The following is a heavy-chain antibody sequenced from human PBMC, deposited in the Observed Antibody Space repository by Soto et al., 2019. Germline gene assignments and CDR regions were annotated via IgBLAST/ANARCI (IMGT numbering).Heavy chain of an antibody. CDR3: ARDLQGSYFPLGDY. D-gene: IGHD3-10*01. J-gene: IGHJ4*02. CDR2: ISSDASFI. V-gene: IGHV3-11*01. Sequence: QIQLVESGGGLVKAGGSLRLSCAASGFTFSDYYMSWIRQAPGKGLEWVSSISSDASFINYADSVKGRFTNSRDNAKKSLYLHINSLRAEDTAVYYCARDLQGSYFPLGDYWGQGTLLTVSS. CDR1: GFTFSDYY.